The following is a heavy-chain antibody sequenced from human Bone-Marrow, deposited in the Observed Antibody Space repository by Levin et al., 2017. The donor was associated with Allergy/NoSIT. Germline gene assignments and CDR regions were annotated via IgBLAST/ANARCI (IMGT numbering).Heavy chain of an antibody. CDR2: ITSSSGTI. D-gene: IGHD1-1*01. CDR3: ARDKVGTGYYFDF. J-gene: IGHJ4*02. V-gene: IGHV3-48*02. Sequence: GGSLRLSCAASGFTFTNYGMNWVRQAPGKGLEWISYITSSSGTIYYADSVQGRFTISRDNAKNSLYLDMNSLRDEDTAGYYCARDKVGTGYYFDFWGQGTLVTVSS. CDR1: GFTFTNYG.